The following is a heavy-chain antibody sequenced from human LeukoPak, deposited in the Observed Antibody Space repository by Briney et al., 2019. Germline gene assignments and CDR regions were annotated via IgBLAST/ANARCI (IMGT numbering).Heavy chain of an antibody. CDR1: GYTFTTHD. CDR3: ARIRSPDQAFDI. CDR2: MSPNSGDT. Sequence: ASVKVSCKASGYTFTTHDINWVRQATGRGLEWLGWMSPNSGDTGYAQKFQGRVTMTSDSSISTAYMELSSLRSDDTAVYYCARIRSPDQAFDIWGQGTMVTVSS. D-gene: IGHD2-2*01. J-gene: IGHJ3*02. V-gene: IGHV1-8*01.